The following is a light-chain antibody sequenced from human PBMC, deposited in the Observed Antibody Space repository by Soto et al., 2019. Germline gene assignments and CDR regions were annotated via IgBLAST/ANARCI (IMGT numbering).Light chain of an antibody. J-gene: IGLJ1*01. V-gene: IGLV2-14*01. CDR2: DVS. CDR1: SSDVGGYNY. CDR3: SSYTSSSTSIYV. Sequence: QSALTQPASVSGSPGQSITISCTGTSSDVGGYNYVSWYQQHPGNAPKLMIYDVSNRPSGVSNRFSGSKSGNTASLTISGLQAEDEADYYCSSYTSSSTSIYVFGTGTKVTVL.